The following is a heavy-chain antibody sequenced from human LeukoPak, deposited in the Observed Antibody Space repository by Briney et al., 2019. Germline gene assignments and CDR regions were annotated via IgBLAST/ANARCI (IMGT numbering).Heavy chain of an antibody. CDR2: INHSGST. Sequence: SETLSLTCAVYGGSFSGYYWSWIRQPPGKGLEWLGEINHSGSTNYNPSLKSRVTISVDTSKNQFSLKLSSVTAADTAVYYCARGFRDGYNYGYWGQGTLVTVSS. J-gene: IGHJ4*02. D-gene: IGHD5-24*01. V-gene: IGHV4-34*01. CDR1: GGSFSGYY. CDR3: ARGFRDGYNYGY.